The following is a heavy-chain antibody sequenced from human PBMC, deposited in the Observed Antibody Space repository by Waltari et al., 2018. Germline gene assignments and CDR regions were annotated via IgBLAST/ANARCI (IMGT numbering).Heavy chain of an antibody. V-gene: IGHV1-24*01. CDR2: FDPEDGET. J-gene: IGHJ3*02. D-gene: IGHD6-19*01. CDR3: ATAFPYSIAVAGRPPLAFDI. Sequence: QVQLVQSGAEVKKPGASVKVSCKVSGYTLTELSRHWVRQAPGKGLEWMGGFDPEDGETIYAQKFQGRVTMTEDTSTDTAYMELSSLRSEDTAVYYCATAFPYSIAVAGRPPLAFDIWGQGTMVTVSS. CDR1: GYTLTELS.